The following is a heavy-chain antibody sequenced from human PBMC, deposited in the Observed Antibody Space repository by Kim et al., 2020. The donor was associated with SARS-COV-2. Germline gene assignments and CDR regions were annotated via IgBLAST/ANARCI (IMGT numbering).Heavy chain of an antibody. V-gene: IGHV4-34*01. CDR2: INHSGSP. J-gene: IGHJ4*01. Sequence: SETLSLTCAVYGGSFSGYYWSWIRQPPGKGLEWIGEINHSGSPNNHPALKSRVTISLDTSKNQLSLKLSSVTAADTAVYYCAGTRITIFGGVIDVDYW. CDR3: AGTRITIFGGVIDVDY. D-gene: IGHD3-3*01. CDR1: GGSFSGYY.